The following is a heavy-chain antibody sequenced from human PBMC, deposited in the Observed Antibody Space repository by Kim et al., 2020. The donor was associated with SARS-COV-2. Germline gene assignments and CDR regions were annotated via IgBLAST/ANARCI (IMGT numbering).Heavy chain of an antibody. D-gene: IGHD3-10*01. CDR1: GYTFASYG. J-gene: IGHJ3*02. CDR2: ISAYNGNT. V-gene: IGHV1-18*01. CDR3: ARDRRSSYYGSGTYYSGDAFDI. Sequence: ASVKVSCKTSGYTFASYGISWVRQAPGQGLEWMGWISAYNGNTKYAQKLQGRVTMTTETSTSTAYMELRSLRSDDTAVYFCARDRRSSYYGSGTYYSGDAFDIWGQGTMVTVSS.